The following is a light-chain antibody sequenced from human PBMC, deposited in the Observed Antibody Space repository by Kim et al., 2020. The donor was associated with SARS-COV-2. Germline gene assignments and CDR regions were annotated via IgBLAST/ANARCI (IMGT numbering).Light chain of an antibody. CDR3: QQYHSWPPMYS. CDR2: DAS. V-gene: IGKV3-15*01. CDR1: QSVTTN. Sequence: PGERATRSCRASQSVTTNLGWYQQKPGQAPRLLIYDASTRATGVPARFSGSGSGTDFTLTINGLQSEDFAVYYCQQYHSWPPMYSFGQGTKVDIK. J-gene: IGKJ2*01.